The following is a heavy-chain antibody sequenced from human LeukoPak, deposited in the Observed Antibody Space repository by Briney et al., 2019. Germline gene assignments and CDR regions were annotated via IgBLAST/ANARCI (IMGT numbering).Heavy chain of an antibody. CDR1: GLPFSSYA. CDR2: ISYDGSNE. Sequence: GRSLRLSCAASGLPFSSYAMHWVRQAPGKGLEWVALISYDGSNEHYADSVKGRFTITRDNSKNTLYLQVNSLRAEDTAVDYCAKSRFSCIGNNCYSPDYWGQGTLVTASS. J-gene: IGHJ4*02. CDR3: AKSRFSCIGNNCYSPDY. D-gene: IGHD2-15*01. V-gene: IGHV3-30*18.